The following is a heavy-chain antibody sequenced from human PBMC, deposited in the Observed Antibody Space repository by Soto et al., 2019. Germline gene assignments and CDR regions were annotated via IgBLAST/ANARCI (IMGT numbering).Heavy chain of an antibody. J-gene: IGHJ4*02. CDR2: IEPSGGSR. CDR3: SRHMVSFYYFDS. V-gene: IGHV1-46*01. Sequence: QVQLVQSGAEVKKPGASVKVSCKASGYTFTSYYMHWVRQAPGQGLEWMGVIEPSGGSRSYTQICQGRXXMXRXXHTSPVYMELSRLRSEDTGVYYCSRHMVSFYYFDSWGPGTLVTVSS. CDR1: GYTFTSYY. D-gene: IGHD2-21*01.